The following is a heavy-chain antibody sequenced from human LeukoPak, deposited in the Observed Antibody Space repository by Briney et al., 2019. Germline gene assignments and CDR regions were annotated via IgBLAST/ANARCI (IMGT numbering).Heavy chain of an antibody. CDR1: GFTFSSYA. J-gene: IGHJ4*02. D-gene: IGHD6-6*01. Sequence: GGSLRLSCAASGFTFSSYAMHWVRQAPGKGLEWVAVISYDGSDKYYADSVKGRFTISRDNSKNTLYLQMNSLRAEDTAVYYCARDSIAARQVPFDYWGQGTLVTVSS. CDR3: ARDSIAARQVPFDY. V-gene: IGHV3-30-3*01. CDR2: ISYDGSDK.